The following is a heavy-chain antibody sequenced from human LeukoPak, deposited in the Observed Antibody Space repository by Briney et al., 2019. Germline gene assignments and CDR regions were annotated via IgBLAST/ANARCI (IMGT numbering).Heavy chain of an antibody. CDR2: IWYDGSNK. V-gene: IGHV3-33*08. D-gene: IGHD6-13*01. J-gene: IGHJ6*02. CDR1: GFTFSSYG. Sequence: PGGSLRLSCAASGFTFSSYGMHWVRQAPGKGLEWVAVIWYDGSNKYYADSVKGRFTISRDNSKNTLYLQMNSLRAEDTAVYYCARGLRSSWYGVDYYYGMDVWGQGTTVTVSS. CDR3: ARGLRSSWYGVDYYYGMDV.